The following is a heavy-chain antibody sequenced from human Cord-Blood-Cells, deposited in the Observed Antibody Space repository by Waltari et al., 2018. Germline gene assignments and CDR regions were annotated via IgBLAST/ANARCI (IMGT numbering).Heavy chain of an antibody. CDR3: AKVRDIVVVVAAFDY. Sequence: ELQLVESGGGLVQPGRSLRLSCAASGLTFDDYAMHWVRQAPGKGLEWVSGISWNSGSIGYADSVKGRFTISRDNAKNSLYLQMNSLRAEDTALYYCAKVRDIVVVVAAFDYWGQGTLVTVSS. CDR2: ISWNSGSI. CDR1: GLTFDDYA. D-gene: IGHD2-15*01. V-gene: IGHV3-9*01. J-gene: IGHJ4*02.